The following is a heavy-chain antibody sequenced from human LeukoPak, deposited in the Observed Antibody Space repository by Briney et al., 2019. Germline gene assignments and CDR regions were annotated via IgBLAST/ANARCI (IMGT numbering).Heavy chain of an antibody. Sequence: GESLKISCQGSGYSFTSYWIGWVRQLPGKGLEWMGIIYPGDSDTRYSPSFQGQVTISADKSISTAYLQWSSLKASDTAMYYCARSYYYDSSGYYSYWGQGTLVTVSS. CDR3: ARSYYYDSSGYYSY. CDR1: GYSFTSYW. J-gene: IGHJ4*02. CDR2: IYPGDSDT. D-gene: IGHD3-22*01. V-gene: IGHV5-51*01.